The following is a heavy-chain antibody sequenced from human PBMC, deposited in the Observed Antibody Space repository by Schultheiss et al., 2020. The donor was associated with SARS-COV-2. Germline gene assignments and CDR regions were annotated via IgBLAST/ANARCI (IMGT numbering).Heavy chain of an antibody. J-gene: IGHJ4*02. Sequence: GGSLRLSCAASGFTFSSYWMHWVRQAPGKGLEWVAVISYDGSNKYYADSVKGRFTISRDNSKNTLYLQMNSLRAEDTAVYYCARDPRNRLRYGGNSERGGYWGQGTLVTSPQ. V-gene: IGHV3-30*03. D-gene: IGHD4-23*01. CDR1: GFTFSSYW. CDR2: ISYDGSNK. CDR3: ARDPRNRLRYGGNSERGGY.